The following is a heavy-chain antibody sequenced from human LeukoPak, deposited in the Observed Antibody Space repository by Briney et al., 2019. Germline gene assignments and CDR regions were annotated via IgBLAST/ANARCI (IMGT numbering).Heavy chain of an antibody. D-gene: IGHD6-25*01. V-gene: IGHV4-59*08. Sequence: SETLSLTCTVSGGSISGYYWSWIRQPPGKGLEWIGYIYYSGGTNYNPSLKSRVTISVDTSKNQFSLKLSSVTAADTAMYYCARHSSVASAKFDYWGQGTLVTVSS. CDR3: ARHSSVASAKFDY. CDR2: IYYSGGT. CDR1: GGSISGYY. J-gene: IGHJ4*02.